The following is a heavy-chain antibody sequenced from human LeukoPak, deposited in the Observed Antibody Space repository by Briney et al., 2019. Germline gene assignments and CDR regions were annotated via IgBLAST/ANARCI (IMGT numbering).Heavy chain of an antibody. CDR2: INNSGST. CDR3: ARSWLQFARKFDY. Sequence: SQTLSLTCAVYGGSFSGYYWSWIRQPPGKGLEWNGEINNSGSTNYNPSLKSRGTISVDTSKNQFSLKLSSVTAADTAVYYCARSWLQFARKFDYWGQGTLVTVSS. J-gene: IGHJ4*02. V-gene: IGHV4-34*01. CDR1: GGSFSGYY. D-gene: IGHD5-24*01.